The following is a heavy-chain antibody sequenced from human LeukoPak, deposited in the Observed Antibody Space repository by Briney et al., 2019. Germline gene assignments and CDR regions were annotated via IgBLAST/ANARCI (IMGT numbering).Heavy chain of an antibody. V-gene: IGHV4-34*01. J-gene: IGHJ4*02. CDR1: GESFSGHY. CDR3: ARRPRSSGSHDGPSGLDY. Sequence: SETLSLTCAVYGESFSGHYWSWIRQPPGKGLEWIGETSQSGSTNYNPSLKSRVTISTDTSKNQFSMKLSSMTAADTAKYYRARRPRSSGSHDGPSGLDYWGQGILVTVSS. D-gene: IGHD1-26*01. CDR2: TSQSGST.